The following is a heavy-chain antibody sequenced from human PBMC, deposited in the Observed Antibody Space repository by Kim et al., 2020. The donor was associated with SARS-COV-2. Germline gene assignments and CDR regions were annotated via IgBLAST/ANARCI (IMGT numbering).Heavy chain of an antibody. Sequence: PSLKSRVTNSVDKSKNQFSLTLSSVTAADTAVYYCARGSTSPNYYYGMDVWGQGTTVTVSS. CDR3: ARGSTSPNYYYGMDV. D-gene: IGHD2-2*01. V-gene: IGHV4-4*02. J-gene: IGHJ6*02.